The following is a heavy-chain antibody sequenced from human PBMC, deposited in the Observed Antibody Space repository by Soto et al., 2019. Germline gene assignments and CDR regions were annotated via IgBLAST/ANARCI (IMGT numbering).Heavy chain of an antibody. CDR1: GGTFSSYA. CDR2: IIPIFGTA. CDR3: ARDGGAVAGTAYYGMDV. V-gene: IGHV1-69*12. Sequence: QVQLVQSGAEVKKPGSSVKVSCKASGGTFSSYAISWVRQAPGQGLEWMGGIIPIFGTANYAQKFQGRVTITADESTSTDYMELSSLRSEDTAVYYCARDGGAVAGTAYYGMDVWGQGTTVTVSS. D-gene: IGHD6-19*01. J-gene: IGHJ6*02.